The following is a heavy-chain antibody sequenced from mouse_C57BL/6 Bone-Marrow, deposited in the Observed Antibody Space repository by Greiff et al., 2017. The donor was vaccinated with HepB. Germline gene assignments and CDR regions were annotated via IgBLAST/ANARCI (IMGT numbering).Heavy chain of an antibody. J-gene: IGHJ2*01. CDR3: TRSEAYYRVYFDY. Sequence: QVQLQQSGAELVRPGASVTLSCKASGYTFTDYEMHWVKQTPVHGLEWIGAIDPETGGTAYNQKFKGKAILTADKSSSTAYMELRSLTSEDSAVYYCTRSEAYYRVYFDYWGQGTTLTVSS. CDR2: IDPETGGT. D-gene: IGHD2-12*01. V-gene: IGHV1-15*01. CDR1: GYTFTDYE.